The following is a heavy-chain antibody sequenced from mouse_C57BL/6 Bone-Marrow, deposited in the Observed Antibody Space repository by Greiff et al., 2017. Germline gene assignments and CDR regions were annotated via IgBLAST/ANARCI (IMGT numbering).Heavy chain of an antibody. D-gene: IGHD2-3*01. CDR1: GYTFTSYW. V-gene: IGHV1-69*01. CDR3: ASGGGYYVGWYFDV. Sequence: VQLQQPGAELVMPGASVKLSCKASGYTFTSYWMHWVKQRPGQGLEWIGEIDPSDSYTNYNQKFKGKSTLTVDKSSSTAYMQLSSLTSGDSAVYYCASGGGYYVGWYFDVWGTGTTVTVSS. CDR2: IDPSDSYT. J-gene: IGHJ1*03.